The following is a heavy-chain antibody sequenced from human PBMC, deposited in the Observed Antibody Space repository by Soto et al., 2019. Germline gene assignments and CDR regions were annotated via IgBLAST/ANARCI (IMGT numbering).Heavy chain of an antibody. CDR1: GAAIDSHY. CDR3: ARDQKWELHYYGMDV. Sequence: SETLSLTCTVSGAAIDSHYWSWIGQPPGKGLEWIGQVYYSGSTNYNPSLKSRVTISIDTSKNQFSLKLSSVTAADTAVYYCARDQKWELHYYGMDVWGQGTTVTVSS. V-gene: IGHV4-59*11. CDR2: VYYSGST. J-gene: IGHJ6*02. D-gene: IGHD1-26*01.